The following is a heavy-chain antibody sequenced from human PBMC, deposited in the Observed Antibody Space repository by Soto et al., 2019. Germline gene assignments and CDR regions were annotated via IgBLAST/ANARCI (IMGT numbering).Heavy chain of an antibody. Sequence: GGSLRLSCAASGFTFSSYAMSWVRQAPGKGLEWVSAISGSGGSTYYADSVKGRFTISRDNSKNTLYLQMNSLRAEDTAVYYCAKSMVRGVIITFIGFDYWGQGTLVTVSS. D-gene: IGHD3-10*01. CDR3: AKSMVRGVIITFIGFDY. V-gene: IGHV3-23*01. CDR2: ISGSGGST. CDR1: GFTFSSYA. J-gene: IGHJ4*02.